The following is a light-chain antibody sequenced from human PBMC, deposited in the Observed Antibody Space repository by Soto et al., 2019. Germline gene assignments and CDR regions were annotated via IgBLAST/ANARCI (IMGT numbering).Light chain of an antibody. CDR1: QSVSRSY. J-gene: IGKJ1*01. Sequence: EVVLTQSPGTLALSRGERATLSCRASQSVSRSYLAWYQHRPGQAPRLLIFGASSRATEIPDMFSGTGSGKDFTLAICRLESEDVAVYYCQQYGNSPWTVGEGTKVEIK. CDR2: GAS. V-gene: IGKV3-20*01. CDR3: QQYGNSPWT.